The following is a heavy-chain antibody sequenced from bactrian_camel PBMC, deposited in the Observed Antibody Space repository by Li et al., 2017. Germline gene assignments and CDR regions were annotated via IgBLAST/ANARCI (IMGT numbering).Heavy chain of an antibody. CDR1: GLSVSDFS. V-gene: IGHV3S55*01. CDR2: IRRDDLT. CDR3: AASASFILTPRYYRFESSDYPY. Sequence: HVQLVESGGGSVQAGGSLRLSCAPSGLSVSDFSMAWFRQFPGKEPEGVAAIRRDDLTAYTGSVKGRFTISKDNAGNRLFLQMDNLKPEDTAMYICAASASFILTPRYYRFESSDYPYRGQGTQVTVS. J-gene: IGHJ4*01. D-gene: IGHD3*01.